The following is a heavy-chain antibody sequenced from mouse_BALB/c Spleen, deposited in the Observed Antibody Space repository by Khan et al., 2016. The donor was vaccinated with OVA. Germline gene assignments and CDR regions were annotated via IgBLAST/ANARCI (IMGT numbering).Heavy chain of an antibody. CDR1: GYSITSGYY. CDR3: ARGWLVKVDY. CDR2: ISYDGSN. D-gene: IGHD2-3*01. Sequence: EVKLLESGPGLVKPSQSLSLTCSVTGYSITSGYYWNWIRQFPGNKLEWMGYISYDGSNNYNPSLKNRISIIRDTSKNQFFLKLNSVTTEDTATYYCARGWLVKVDYWGQGTTLTVSS. J-gene: IGHJ2*01. V-gene: IGHV3-6*02.